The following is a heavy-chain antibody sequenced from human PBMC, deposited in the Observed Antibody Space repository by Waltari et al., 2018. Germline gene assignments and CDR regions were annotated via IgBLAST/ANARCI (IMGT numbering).Heavy chain of an antibody. CDR3: ARLPISLGVGSVFDI. J-gene: IGHJ3*02. V-gene: IGHV4-39*01. Sequence: QMQLQESGPGLVKPSEPLSLTCTVPGGSFSSSTHYWGWIRQPPGKGLEWIGNIYYRGSTYYKPSLKSRLTISVDTSKNQFSLNLRSVTAADTAVYYCARLPISLGVGSVFDIWGQGTMVTVSS. CDR2: IYYRGST. D-gene: IGHD2-15*01. CDR1: GGSFSSSTHY.